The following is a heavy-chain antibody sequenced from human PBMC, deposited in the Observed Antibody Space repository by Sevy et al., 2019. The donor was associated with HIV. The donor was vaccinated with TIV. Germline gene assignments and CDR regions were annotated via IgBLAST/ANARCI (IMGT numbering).Heavy chain of an antibody. J-gene: IGHJ4*02. D-gene: IGHD3-10*01. CDR2: ILYDGSNE. Sequence: GGSLRLSCAASGFTFNGYGMHWVRQAPGKGLEWVAVILYDGSNEYYADSVKGRFTISRDNSKNTVHLQMNRLRTEDTAVYYCAKGLHYGSGSYYGGTDYWGQGTLVTVSS. CDR3: AKGLHYGSGSYYGGTDY. V-gene: IGHV3-30*18. CDR1: GFTFNGYG.